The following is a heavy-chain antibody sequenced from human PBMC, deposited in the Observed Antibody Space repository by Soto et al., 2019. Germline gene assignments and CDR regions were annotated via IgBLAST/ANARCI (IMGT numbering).Heavy chain of an antibody. CDR1: GGSISSGGYY. J-gene: IGHJ5*01. D-gene: IGHD3-22*01. CDR3: ARGDSSGYYYAVWFDS. CDR2: IYYSGST. V-gene: IGHV4-31*03. Sequence: PSETLSLTCTVSGGSISSGGYYWSWIRQHPGKGLEWIGYIYYSGSTYYNPSLKSRVTISVDTSKNQFSLKLSSVTAADTAVYYCARGDSSGYYYAVWFDSWGQGTLVTLAS.